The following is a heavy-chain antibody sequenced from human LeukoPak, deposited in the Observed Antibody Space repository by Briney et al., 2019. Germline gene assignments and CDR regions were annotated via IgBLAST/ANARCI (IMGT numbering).Heavy chain of an antibody. CDR3: ARVPRSYYYYYYMDV. V-gene: IGHV4-59*08. CDR1: GGSISGYY. J-gene: IGHJ6*03. D-gene: IGHD2-2*01. Sequence: SETLSLTCTVSGGSISGYYWSWIRQPPGKGLEWIGYIYYSGSTNYNPSLKSRISISVDTSKNQFSLRLSFVTAADTAVYYCARVPRSYYYYYYMDVWGKGTTVTVSS. CDR2: IYYSGST.